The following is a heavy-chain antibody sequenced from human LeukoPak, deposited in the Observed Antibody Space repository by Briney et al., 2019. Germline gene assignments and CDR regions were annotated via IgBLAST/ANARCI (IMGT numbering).Heavy chain of an antibody. CDR1: GYTFTSNY. CDR3: ARDNSVGDEAWWFNP. CDR2: ISPSGGST. J-gene: IGHJ5*02. D-gene: IGHD1-26*01. V-gene: IGHV1-46*01. Sequence: ASVKVSCKAFGYTFTSNYMHWVRQAPGQGPEWMGVISPSGGSTTYAQKFQGRVTLTRDMSTSTDYLELSSLRSENTAVYYCARDNSVGDEAWWFNPGGRGPRATVSS.